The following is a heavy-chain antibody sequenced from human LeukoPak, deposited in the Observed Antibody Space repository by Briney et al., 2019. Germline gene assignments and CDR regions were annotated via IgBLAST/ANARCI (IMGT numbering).Heavy chain of an antibody. CDR1: GYTFTSYD. CDR3: ARGRITIFGVVIIAGDFDY. V-gene: IGHV1-8*03. J-gene: IGHJ4*02. D-gene: IGHD3-3*01. CDR2: MNPNSGNT. Sequence: GASVKVSCEASGYTFTSYDINWVRQATGQGLEWMGWMNPNSGNTGYAQKFQGRVTITRNTSISTAYMELSSLRSEDTAVYYCARGRITIFGVVIIAGDFDYWGQGTLVTVSS.